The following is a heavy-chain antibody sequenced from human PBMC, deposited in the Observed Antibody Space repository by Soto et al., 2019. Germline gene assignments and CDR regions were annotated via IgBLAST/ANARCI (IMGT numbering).Heavy chain of an antibody. V-gene: IGHV1-8*01. CDR3: ARAYYSSSWPHYYYGMDV. CDR1: GYTFTSYD. Sequence: GASVKVSCKASGYTFTSYDINWVRQATGQGLEWMGWMNPNSGNTGYAQKFQGRVTMTRNTSISTAYMELSSLRSEDTAVYYCARAYYSSSWPHYYYGMDVWGQGTKVTVYS. J-gene: IGHJ6*02. D-gene: IGHD6-13*01. CDR2: MNPNSGNT.